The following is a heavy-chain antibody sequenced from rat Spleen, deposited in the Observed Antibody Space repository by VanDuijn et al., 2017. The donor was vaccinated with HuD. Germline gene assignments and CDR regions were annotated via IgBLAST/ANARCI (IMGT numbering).Heavy chain of an antibody. D-gene: IGHD4-3*01. CDR3: ARHGRGGTTYYYVMDV. Sequence: EVQLVESGGGLVQPGRPMKLSCAASGFTFSNYGMAWVRQAPTKGLEWVATITSGDSNTYYPDSVRDRFTISRDNAKSTLYLQMDSLKSEDTATYYCARHGRGGTTYYYVMDVWGQGVSVTVSS. CDR1: GFTFSNYG. J-gene: IGHJ4*01. V-gene: IGHV5-25*01. CDR2: ITSGDSNT.